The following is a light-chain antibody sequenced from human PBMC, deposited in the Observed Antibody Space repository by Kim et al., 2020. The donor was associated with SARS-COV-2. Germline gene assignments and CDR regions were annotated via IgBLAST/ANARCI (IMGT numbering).Light chain of an antibody. J-gene: IGLJ2*01. CDR2: YDS. Sequence: GNAARVSCGGSSIGNKSVTWYQQKSGQAPVLVMYYDSDRPSGIPEQFSGSNSGNTATLTISRVEAGDEADYYCQVWDSSSDHRVVFGGGTQLTVL. CDR3: QVWDSSSDHRVV. CDR1: SIGNKS. V-gene: IGLV3-21*04.